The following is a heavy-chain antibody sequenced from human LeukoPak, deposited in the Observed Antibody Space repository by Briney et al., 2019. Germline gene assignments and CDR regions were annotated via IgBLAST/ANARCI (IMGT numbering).Heavy chain of an antibody. J-gene: IGHJ4*02. D-gene: IGHD6-13*01. V-gene: IGHV1-3*01. CDR2: INAGNGNT. Sequence: ASVKVSCKASGYTFTSYAMHWVRQAPGQRLEWMGWINAGNGNTKYSQKFQGRVTITRDTSASTAYMELSSLRSEDTAVYYCARDRGKGGIAHTEFDYWGQGTLVTVSS. CDR3: ARDRGKGGIAHTEFDY. CDR1: GYTFTSYA.